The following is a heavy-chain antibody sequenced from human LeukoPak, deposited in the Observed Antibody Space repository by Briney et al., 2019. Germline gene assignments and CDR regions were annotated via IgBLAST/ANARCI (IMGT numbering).Heavy chain of an antibody. CDR1: GGTFSSYA. J-gene: IGHJ5*02. CDR2: IIPIFGTA. D-gene: IGHD2-15*01. Sequence: ASVKVSCKASGGTFSSYAISWVRQAPGQGLEWMGRIIPIFGTANYAQKFQGRVTITTDESTSTAYMELSSLRSEDTAVYYCARDGDRYCSGGSCYDWFDPWGQGALVTVSS. CDR3: ARDGDRYCSGGSCYDWFDP. V-gene: IGHV1-69*05.